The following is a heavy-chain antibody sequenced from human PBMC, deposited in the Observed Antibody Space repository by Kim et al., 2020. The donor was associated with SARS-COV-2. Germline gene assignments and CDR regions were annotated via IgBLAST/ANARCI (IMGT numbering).Heavy chain of an antibody. D-gene: IGHD4-17*01. Sequence: IANHAPKFQGRVTITADKSTSTAYMELSSLRSEDTAVYYCAGGTVPRFDIWGQGTMVTVSS. J-gene: IGHJ3*02. V-gene: IGHV1-69*04. CDR3: AGGTVPRFDI. CDR2: IA.